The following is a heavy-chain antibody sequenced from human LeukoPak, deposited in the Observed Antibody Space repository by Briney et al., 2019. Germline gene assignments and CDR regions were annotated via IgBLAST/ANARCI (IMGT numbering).Heavy chain of an antibody. CDR3: ARESNGGNPSWFDP. CDR2: IIPIFGTA. CDR1: GGTFTIYA. D-gene: IGHD4-23*01. J-gene: IGHJ5*02. V-gene: IGHV1-69*13. Sequence: GASVKVSFKASGGTFTIYAISWVRQAPGQGLEWMGGIIPIFGTANYAQKFQGRVTITADESTSTAYMELSSLRSEDTAVYYCARESNGGNPSWFDPWGQGTLVTVSS.